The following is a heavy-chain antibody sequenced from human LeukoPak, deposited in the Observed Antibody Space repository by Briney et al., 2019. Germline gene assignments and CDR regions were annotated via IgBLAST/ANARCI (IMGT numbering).Heavy chain of an antibody. J-gene: IGHJ4*02. CDR1: GYTFTSYY. V-gene: IGHV1-46*01. Sequence: VASVKVSCEASGYTFTSYYMHWVRQAPGQGLEWMGIINPSGGSTSYAQKFQGRVTMTRDTSTSTVYMELSSLRSEDTAVYYCARGPGIAARPYYFDYWGQGTLVTVSS. CDR3: ARGPGIAARPYYFDY. CDR2: INPSGGST. D-gene: IGHD6-6*01.